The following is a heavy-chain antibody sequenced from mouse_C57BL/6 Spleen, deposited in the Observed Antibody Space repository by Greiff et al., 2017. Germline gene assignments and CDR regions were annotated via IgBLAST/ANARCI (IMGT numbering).Heavy chain of an antibody. CDR2: ISSGSSTL. CDR3: ARWRSPCVGY. V-gene: IGHV5-17*01. CDR1: GFTFSDYG. J-gene: IGHJ2*01. Sequence: EVNLVESGGGLVKPGGSLKLSCAASGFTFSDYGMHWVRQAPEKGLEWVAYISSGSSTLYYADTVKCRFTISRDNAKNTLFLQMTSLRAEDTAMYYWARWRSPCVGYWGQGTTLTVSS.